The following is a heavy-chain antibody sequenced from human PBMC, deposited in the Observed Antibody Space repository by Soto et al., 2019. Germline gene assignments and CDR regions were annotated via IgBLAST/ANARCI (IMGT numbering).Heavy chain of an antibody. D-gene: IGHD3-3*01. CDR3: ARHEDFWNGSPYYYYGMGV. V-gene: IGHV5-51*01. Sequence: PGESLKISCRASGYTFSRFWIGWVRQMPGKGLEWMGIIYPGDSDTRYSPSFQGQVTISADKSISTAYLQWSSLKASDTAMYYCARHEDFWNGSPYYYYGMGVWGQGTTVTVSS. CDR1: GYTFSRFW. J-gene: IGHJ6*02. CDR2: IYPGDSDT.